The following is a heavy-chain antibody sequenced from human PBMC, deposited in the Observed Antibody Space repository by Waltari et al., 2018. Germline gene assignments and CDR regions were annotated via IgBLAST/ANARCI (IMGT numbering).Heavy chain of an antibody. CDR1: GFTFPDYY. D-gene: IGHD6-13*01. Sequence: QVQLVESGGGLVKPGESLRLSCTSSGFTFPDYYMNWIRQSPGKGLEWVSYISPSGNTIYYADSVKGRFTISRDNAENSLYLQMNSLRAEDTAVYYCARRSGGSSWSHFDYWGQGTLVTVSS. CDR3: ARRSGGSSWSHFDY. V-gene: IGHV3-11*01. J-gene: IGHJ4*02. CDR2: ISPSGNTI.